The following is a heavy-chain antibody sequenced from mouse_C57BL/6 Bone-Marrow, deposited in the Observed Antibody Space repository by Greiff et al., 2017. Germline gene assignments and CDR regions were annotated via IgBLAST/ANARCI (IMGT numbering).Heavy chain of an antibody. CDR3: ARVLNYGRYAMDY. V-gene: IGHV1-4*01. CDR1: GYTFTSYT. CDR2: INPSSGYT. D-gene: IGHD1-1*01. J-gene: IGHJ4*01. Sequence: VQLQQSGAELARPGASVKMSCKASGYTFTSYTMHWVKQRPGQGLEWIGYINPSSGYTKYNQKFKDKATLTADKSSSTAYMQLSSLTSEDSAVYYCARVLNYGRYAMDYWGQGTSVTVSS.